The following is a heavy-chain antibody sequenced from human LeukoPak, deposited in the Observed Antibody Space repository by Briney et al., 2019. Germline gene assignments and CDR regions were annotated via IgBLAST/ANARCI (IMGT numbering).Heavy chain of an antibody. J-gene: IGHJ4*02. CDR1: GYTFTSYD. CDR2: MNPNSGNT. V-gene: IGHV1-8*03. Sequence: ASVKVSCKASGYTFTSYDINWVRQATGQGLEWMGWMNPNSGNTGYAQKFQGRVTITRNTSISTAYMELSSLRSEDTAVYYCARGLQWLEAFDYWGLGTLVTVSS. CDR3: ARGLQWLEAFDY. D-gene: IGHD6-19*01.